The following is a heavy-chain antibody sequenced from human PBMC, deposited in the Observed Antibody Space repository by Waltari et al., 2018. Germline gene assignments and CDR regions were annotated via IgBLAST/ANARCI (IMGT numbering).Heavy chain of an antibody. Sequence: EVKLVESGGGLVKRGGSLRLSCVASGFPLSTYTMNWVRQAPGKGLEWLSSITGYDHVYVADSLKGRFTISRDNVKQTVYLQMDGLTGADTAIYYCARGITKGFESWGQGTLVTVSP. CDR1: GFPLSTYT. CDR3: ARGITKGFES. V-gene: IGHV3-21*02. CDR2: ITGYDHV. D-gene: IGHD2-8*01. J-gene: IGHJ4*02.